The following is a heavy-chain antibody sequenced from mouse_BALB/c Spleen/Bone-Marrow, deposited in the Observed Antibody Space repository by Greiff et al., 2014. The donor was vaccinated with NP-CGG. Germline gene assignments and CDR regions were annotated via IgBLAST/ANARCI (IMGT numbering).Heavy chain of an antibody. Sequence: GQLQQSGGELLEAGASVKLFCTAPGFKIKETYMDRGEQRAEQGLGWIGRIDPANGNTKYDPKFQGKATITADTSSNTAYLQLSSLTSEDTAVYYCAPYYYGSSQFAYWGQGTLVTVSA. CDR3: APYYYGSSQFAY. D-gene: IGHD1-1*01. V-gene: IGHV14-3*02. CDR2: IDPANGNT. J-gene: IGHJ3*01. CDR1: GFKIKETY.